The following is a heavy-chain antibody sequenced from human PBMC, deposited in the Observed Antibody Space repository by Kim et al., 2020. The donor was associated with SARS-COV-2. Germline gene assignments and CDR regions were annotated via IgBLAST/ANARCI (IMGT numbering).Heavy chain of an antibody. CDR2: CDPEDGET. J-gene: IGHJ6*02. Sequence: ASVKVSCKVSGYTLTALSLPVVRPPPGKGLEGMGGCDPEDGETIYAQKFQGRVTMTEDTPTDTAYMELSSLSSEDTAVYYCAGALSIAVAGWEPIPLKLGVNYYYGRDLWGQGTTVPVSS. V-gene: IGHV1-24*01. CDR3: AGALSIAVAGWEPIPLKLGVNYYYGRDL. CDR1: GYTLTALS. D-gene: IGHD6-19*01.